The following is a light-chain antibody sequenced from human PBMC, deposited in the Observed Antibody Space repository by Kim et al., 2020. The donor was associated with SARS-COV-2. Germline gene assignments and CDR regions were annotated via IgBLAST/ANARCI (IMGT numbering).Light chain of an antibody. CDR3: QKYNGAPWT. J-gene: IGKJ1*01. V-gene: IGKV1-27*01. Sequence: ASVGNRVTITSRASQGISHDLAWYQQKPGKVPKLLNFAASALHSGVPSRFSGSGSGTDFTLTISSLQPEDVATYYCQKYNGAPWTFGQGTKVDIK. CDR2: AAS. CDR1: QGISHD.